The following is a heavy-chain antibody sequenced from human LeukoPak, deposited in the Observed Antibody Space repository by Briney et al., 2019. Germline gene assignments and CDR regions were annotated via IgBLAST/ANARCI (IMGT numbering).Heavy chain of an antibody. CDR2: IRSKANNYAT. Sequence: GGSLRLSCAASGFTFSGFAMHWVRQASGKGLEWVGRIRSKANNYATAYAESVKGRFTISRDESKNTAYLQMNALKIEDTAVYYCMGSSSVHFDYWGQGNLVTVSS. CDR1: GFTFSGFA. D-gene: IGHD6-6*01. J-gene: IGHJ4*02. V-gene: IGHV3-73*01. CDR3: MGSSSVHFDY.